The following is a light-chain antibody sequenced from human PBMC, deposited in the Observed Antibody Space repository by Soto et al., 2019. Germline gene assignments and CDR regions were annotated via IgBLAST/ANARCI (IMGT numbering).Light chain of an antibody. CDR3: QQYYNTPVT. CDR1: QSVLYSSNNKNY. Sequence: DIVMTQSPDSLAVSLGERATVNCKSSQSVLYSSNNKNYLAWYQQRPGQPHKLLIYWASTRKSGVPDRFSGGGSGTVFTLTISRLHAEDVAVYCCQQYYNTPVTFGGGTKVEIK. V-gene: IGKV4-1*01. CDR2: WAS. J-gene: IGKJ4*01.